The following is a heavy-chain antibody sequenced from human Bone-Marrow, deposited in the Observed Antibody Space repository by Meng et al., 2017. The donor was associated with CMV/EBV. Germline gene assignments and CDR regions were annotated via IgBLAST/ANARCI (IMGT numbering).Heavy chain of an antibody. CDR3: AREEKGGHCTDTNCYRSWFDP. D-gene: IGHD2-2*01. J-gene: IGHJ5*02. Sequence: ASVKVSCKASGYTFTSYYMHWVRQAPGQGLEWMGIINPSGGSTSYAQEFQGRVTMTRDTSTSTVYMERSSLRSEDTAVYYCAREEKGGHCTDTNCYRSWFDPWSLGTLVTVYS. CDR2: INPSGGST. V-gene: IGHV1-46*01. CDR1: GYTFTSYY.